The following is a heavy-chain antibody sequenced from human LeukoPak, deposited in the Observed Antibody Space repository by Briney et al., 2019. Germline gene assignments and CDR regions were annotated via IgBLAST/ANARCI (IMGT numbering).Heavy chain of an antibody. V-gene: IGHV3-74*01. Sequence: PGGSQSLPCAASGFTLSKYWMHWVRQAPGKGLAWVSRISSDGTTTAYADSVKGRFTISRDSAKNMLYLQMNSLRVEDTAMYYCASPGDNYATLGSESRGHGSLVTVSS. CDR2: ISSDGTTT. J-gene: IGHJ4*03. CDR3: ASPGDNYATLGSES. CDR1: GFTLSKYW. D-gene: IGHD2-15*01.